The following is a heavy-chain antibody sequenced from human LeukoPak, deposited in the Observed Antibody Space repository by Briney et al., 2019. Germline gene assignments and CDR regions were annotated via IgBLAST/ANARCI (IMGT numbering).Heavy chain of an antibody. J-gene: IGHJ4*02. CDR3: AREEANTRIRFDY. Sequence: ASVKVSRKASGYTFTGYYIHWVRQAPGQGLEWMGYINPNSGYTNYAQKFQDRVTVTRDTSISTAYMELSRLRSDDTAVYYCAREEANTRIRFDYWGQGTLVTVSS. D-gene: IGHD3-22*01. CDR1: GYTFTGYY. V-gene: IGHV1-2*02. CDR2: INPNSGYT.